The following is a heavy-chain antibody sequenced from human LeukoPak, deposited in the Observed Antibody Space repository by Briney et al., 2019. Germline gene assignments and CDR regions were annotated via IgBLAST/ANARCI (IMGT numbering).Heavy chain of an antibody. CDR3: ARDPRIAAAVTNWFDP. Sequence: ASVKVSCKVSGYTFTSYYMHWVRQAPGQGLEWMGIINPSGGSTSYAQKFQGRVTMTRDTSTSTVYMELSSLRSEDTAVYYCARDPRIAAAVTNWFDPWGQGTLVTVSS. CDR2: INPSGGST. V-gene: IGHV1-46*01. D-gene: IGHD6-13*01. J-gene: IGHJ5*02. CDR1: GYTFTSYY.